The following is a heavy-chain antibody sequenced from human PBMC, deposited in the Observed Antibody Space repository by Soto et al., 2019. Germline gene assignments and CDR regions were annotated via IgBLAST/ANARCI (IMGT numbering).Heavy chain of an antibody. Sequence: EVQLVESGGGWVQPGGSLRLSCAASGFTFSSYSMNWVRQAPGKGLEWVSYISSSSSNLYYADSVKGRFTISRDNAKNSLYLQMNSLRDEVTAVYYCVRDGLITYDYGSGSYRNWYFDLWVRGTLVTVSS. CDR1: GFTFSSYS. CDR3: VRDGLITYDYGSGSYRNWYFDL. CDR2: ISSSSSNL. D-gene: IGHD3-10*01. J-gene: IGHJ2*01. V-gene: IGHV3-48*02.